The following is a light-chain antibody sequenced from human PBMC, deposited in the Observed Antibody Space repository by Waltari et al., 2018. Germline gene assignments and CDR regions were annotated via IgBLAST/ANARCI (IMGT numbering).Light chain of an antibody. V-gene: IGKV3-20*01. CDR1: QSVSSD. CDR2: GAS. J-gene: IGKJ2*03. CDR3: QKYDNSPHS. Sequence: VILTQSPDTLSLSPGERATLSCRASQSVSSDLAWYRQKPGQAPRLLIYGASSRATGIPDRFSGSGSGTEFTLIINSLEPEDFAVYYCQKYDNSPHSFGQGTKVEIK.